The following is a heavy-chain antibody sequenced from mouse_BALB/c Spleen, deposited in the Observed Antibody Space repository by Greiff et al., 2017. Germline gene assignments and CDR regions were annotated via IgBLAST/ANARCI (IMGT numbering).Heavy chain of an antibody. CDR2: INPGSGGT. CDR3: ARDFHYYGSSYGFAD. V-gene: IGHV1-54*01. Sequence: VQLQQSGAELVRPGTSVKVSCKASGYAFTNYLIEWVKQRPGQGLEWIGVINPGSGGTNYNEKFKGKATLTADKSSSTAYMQLSSLTSDDSAVYFCARDFHYYGSSYGFADWGQGTLVTVSA. D-gene: IGHD1-1*01. CDR1: GYAFTNYL. J-gene: IGHJ3*01.